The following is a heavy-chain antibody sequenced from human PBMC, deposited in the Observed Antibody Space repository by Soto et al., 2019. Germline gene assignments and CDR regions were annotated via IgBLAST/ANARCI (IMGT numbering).Heavy chain of an antibody. V-gene: IGHV1-8*01. J-gene: IGHJ6*03. CDR2: MNPNSGNT. Sequence: ASVKVSCKASGYTFTSYDINWVRQATGQGLEWMGWMNPNSGNTGYAQKFQGRVTMTRNTSISTAYMELSSLRSEDTAVYYCARGSGVLSYYYYYMDVWGKGTTVTVSS. CDR3: ARGSGVLSYYYYYMDV. CDR1: GYTFTSYD. D-gene: IGHD2-2*01.